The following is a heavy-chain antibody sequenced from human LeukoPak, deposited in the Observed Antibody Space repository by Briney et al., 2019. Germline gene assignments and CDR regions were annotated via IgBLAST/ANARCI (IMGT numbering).Heavy chain of an antibody. J-gene: IGHJ6*02. CDR3: ARDSEGREDTAMVTSYYYGMDV. D-gene: IGHD5-18*01. CDR1: GFTFSSYS. CDR2: ISSSSSTI. V-gene: IGHV3-48*02. Sequence: GGSLRLSCAASGFTFSSYSMNWVRQAPGKGLEWVSYISSSSSTIYYADSVKGRFTISRDNAKNSLYLQMNSLRDEDTAVYYCARDSEGREDTAMVTSYYYGMDVWGQGTTVTVSS.